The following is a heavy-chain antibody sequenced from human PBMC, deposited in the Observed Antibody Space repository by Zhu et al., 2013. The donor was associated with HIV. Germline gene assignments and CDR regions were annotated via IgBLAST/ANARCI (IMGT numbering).Heavy chain of an antibody. J-gene: IGHJ5*02. V-gene: IGHV1-18*01. D-gene: IGHD4-4*01. CDR3: ATSDEYSTSEGWGWFDP. CDR2: ISPKNGDT. Sequence: QAQLVQSGAEVKKPGASVKVSCQAYGYTFTRFGVSWVRQAPGQGLEWMGWISPKNGDTNYAQNFQGKVTMTTDTSTSTAYMELMNLTSDDTAVYYCATSDEYSTSEGWGWFDPWGQGTLVIVSS. CDR1: GYTFTRFG.